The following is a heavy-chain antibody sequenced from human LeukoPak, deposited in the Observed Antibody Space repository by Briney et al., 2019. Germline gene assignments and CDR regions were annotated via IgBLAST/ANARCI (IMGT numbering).Heavy chain of an antibody. V-gene: IGHV4-61*02. J-gene: IGHJ4*02. CDR1: GGSISSGSFY. CDR3: ASGSYGYDDY. D-gene: IGHD1-26*01. Sequence: SETLSLTCTVSGGSISSGSFYWSWIRQPAGKGLEWIGRIYTSGSTNYNPSLKSRVTISVDTSKNQFSLKLSSVTAADTAVYYCASGSYGYDDYWGQGTLVTVSS. CDR2: IYTSGST.